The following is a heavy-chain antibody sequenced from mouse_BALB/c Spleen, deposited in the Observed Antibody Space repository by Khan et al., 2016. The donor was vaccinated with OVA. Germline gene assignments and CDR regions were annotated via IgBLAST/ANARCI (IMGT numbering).Heavy chain of an antibody. V-gene: IGHV1-18*01. CDR1: GYSFTDYT. D-gene: IGHD1-1*01. CDR3: ARGNYYGSNSWFAY. CDR2: INPYNGFT. J-gene: IGHJ3*01. Sequence: VQLKQSGPELVKPGASMKISCKASGYSFTDYTMNWVKQSRGQNLEWIGLINPYNGFTTYNQKFKGKATLTVDKSSSTAYMELLSLTAEDSAVYYCARGNYYGSNSWFAYWGQGTLVTVSA.